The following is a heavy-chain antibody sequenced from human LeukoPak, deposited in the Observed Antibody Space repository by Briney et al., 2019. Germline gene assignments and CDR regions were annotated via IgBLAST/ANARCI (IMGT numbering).Heavy chain of an antibody. D-gene: IGHD3-10*01. CDR2: IYYSGST. Sequence: SETLSLTCTVSGGSISSYYWSWIRQPPGKGLEWIGYIYYSGSTNYNPSLKSRVTISVDTSKNQFSLKLSSVTAADTAVYYCARRGSGRLGTFDYWGQGTLVTVSS. CDR1: GGSISSYY. V-gene: IGHV4-59*08. CDR3: ARRGSGRLGTFDY. J-gene: IGHJ4*02.